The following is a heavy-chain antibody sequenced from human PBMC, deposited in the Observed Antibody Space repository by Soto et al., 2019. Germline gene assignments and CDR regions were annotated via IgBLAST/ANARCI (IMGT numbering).Heavy chain of an antibody. CDR3: ARGSHYDYIWGTYRPPAYYFDY. D-gene: IGHD3-16*02. CDR1: GFTFSSNS. Sequence: QPGGSLRLSCAASGFTFSSNSMNWVRQAPGKGLEWVSYISTSSRTIYYADSVKGRFTISRDNAKNSLYLQMNSLRAEDTAVYYCARGSHYDYIWGTYRPPAYYFDYWGQGPRSPSPQ. CDR2: ISTSSRTI. V-gene: IGHV3-48*01. J-gene: IGHJ4*02.